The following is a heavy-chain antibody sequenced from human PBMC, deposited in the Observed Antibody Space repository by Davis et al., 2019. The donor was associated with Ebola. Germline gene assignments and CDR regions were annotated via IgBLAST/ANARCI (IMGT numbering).Heavy chain of an antibody. D-gene: IGHD3-10*01. CDR1: GASISSSSYY. V-gene: IGHV4-39*02. CDR3: ARDVLLWFGELFHRPYYFDY. J-gene: IGHJ4*02. Sequence: SETLSLTCTVPGASISSSSYYWGSIRQPPGKGLDRLGRIYYSGRIYYNPSLKSRVTISVDTSKNQFSLTLSSVTAADTAVYYCARDVLLWFGELFHRPYYFDYWGQGTLVTVSS. CDR2: IYYSGRI.